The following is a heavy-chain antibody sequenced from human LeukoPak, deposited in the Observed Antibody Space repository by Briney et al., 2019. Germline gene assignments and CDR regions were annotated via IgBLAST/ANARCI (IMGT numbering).Heavy chain of an antibody. CDR3: ARGGPSPPIWFGEFLDY. D-gene: IGHD3-10*01. CDR1: GFTFSSYA. CDR2: ISGSGGST. V-gene: IGHV3-23*01. J-gene: IGHJ4*02. Sequence: PGGSLRLSCAASGFTFSSYAMSWVRQAPGKGLEWVSAISGSGGSTYYADSVKGRFTISRDNSKNTLYLQMNSLRAEDTAVYYCARGGPSPPIWFGEFLDYWGQGTLVTVSS.